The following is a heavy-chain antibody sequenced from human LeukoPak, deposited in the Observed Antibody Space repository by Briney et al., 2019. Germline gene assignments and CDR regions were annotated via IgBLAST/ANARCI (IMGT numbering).Heavy chain of an antibody. J-gene: IGHJ4*02. Sequence: GSLRLSCAASGFTFSSYSMSWVRQAPGKGPEWGSSISSSSSYIYYADSVKGRFTISRDNAKNSLYLQMNSLRAEDKAVYYCARDEGIAARPVDYWGQGTLVTVSS. CDR3: ARDEGIAARPVDY. CDR1: GFTFSSYS. D-gene: IGHD6-6*01. V-gene: IGHV3-21*01. CDR2: ISSSSSYI.